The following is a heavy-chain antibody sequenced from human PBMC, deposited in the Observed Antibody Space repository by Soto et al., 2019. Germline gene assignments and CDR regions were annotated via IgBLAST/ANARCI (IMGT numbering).Heavy chain of an antibody. CDR1: GFTFSSYA. CDR2: ISGSGGST. CDR3: AKDSLPGIAAAGTVY. Sequence: EVQLLESGGGLVQPGGSLRLSCAASGFTFSSYAMSWVRQAPGKGLEWVSAISGSGGSTYYADSVKGRFTISRDNSKNTLYLQMNSLRAEDTAIYYCAKDSLPGIAAAGTVYWGQGTLVTVSS. D-gene: IGHD6-13*01. V-gene: IGHV3-23*01. J-gene: IGHJ4*02.